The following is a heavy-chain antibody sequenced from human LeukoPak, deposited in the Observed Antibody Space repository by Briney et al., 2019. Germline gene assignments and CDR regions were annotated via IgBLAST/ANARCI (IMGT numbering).Heavy chain of an antibody. D-gene: IGHD5-12*01. Sequence: GGSLRLSCVVSGFSLSNYAMSWVRQAPGKGLEWVSYISERGGSTTYADSVKGRFTISRDNSKNTLYLQMNSLRAGDTAVYYCARDSSSGYDLGFFDYWGQGTLVTVSS. CDR2: ISERGGST. V-gene: IGHV3-23*01. CDR1: GFSLSNYA. J-gene: IGHJ4*02. CDR3: ARDSSSGYDLGFFDY.